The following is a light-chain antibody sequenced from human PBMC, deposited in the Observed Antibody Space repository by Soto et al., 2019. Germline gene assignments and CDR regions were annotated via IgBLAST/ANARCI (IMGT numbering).Light chain of an antibody. CDR2: DVS. V-gene: IGLV2-14*01. CDR3: SSYTTSNTRQIV. CDR1: NSDVGGYNY. J-gene: IGLJ1*01. Sequence: QSVLTRAASVSGSPGQSITISCTGTNSDVGGYNYVSWYQQHPGKAPKFMIYDVSSRPSGVSDRFSGSKSGNTASLTISGLQAEDEADYYCSSYTTSNTRQIVFGTGTKVTVL.